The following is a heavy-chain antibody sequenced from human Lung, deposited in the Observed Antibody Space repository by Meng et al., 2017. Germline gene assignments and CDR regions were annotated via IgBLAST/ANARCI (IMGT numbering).Heavy chain of an antibody. V-gene: IGHV3-30*01. J-gene: IGHJ2*01. CDR2: MSFDGAQI. CDR1: GFTFNTYA. Sequence: QGELVGVGGGGVQPGGSLRLSCAASGFTFNTYAMHWVRQAPGKGLEWVSLMSFDGAQIYYSDSVRGRFTISRDNSKNTLHLQMNSLRAEDTAVYYCARDKPPNDVWGRGTLVTVSS. CDR3: ARDKPPNDV.